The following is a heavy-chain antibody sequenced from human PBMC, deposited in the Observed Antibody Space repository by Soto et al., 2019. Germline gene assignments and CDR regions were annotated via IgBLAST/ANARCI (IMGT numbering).Heavy chain of an antibody. CDR1: GGTFSSYA. Sequence: SVKVSCKASGGTFSSYAISWVRQAPGQGLEWMGGIIPIFGTANYAQKFQGRVTITADESTSTAYMELSSLRSEDTAVYYCARGRGITMVRGVMRYYYGMDVWGQGTTVTVSS. V-gene: IGHV1-69*13. J-gene: IGHJ6*02. D-gene: IGHD3-10*01. CDR3: ARGRGITMVRGVMRYYYGMDV. CDR2: IIPIFGTA.